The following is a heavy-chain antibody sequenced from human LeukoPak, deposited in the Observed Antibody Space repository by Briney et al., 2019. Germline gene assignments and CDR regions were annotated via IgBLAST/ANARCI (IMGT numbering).Heavy chain of an antibody. D-gene: IGHD2/OR15-2a*01. CDR3: ARDYVYAFDY. CDR2: ISGDGNAK. J-gene: IGHJ4*02. Sequence: GESLKISCAASGFSFSSYSINWVRPAPGKGLEWVSYISGDGNAKHYTDSVKGRFTISRDNAKNALYLQMNSLRAEDTAVYFCARDYVYAFDYWGQGTLVTVSS. CDR1: GFSFSSYS. V-gene: IGHV3-48*01.